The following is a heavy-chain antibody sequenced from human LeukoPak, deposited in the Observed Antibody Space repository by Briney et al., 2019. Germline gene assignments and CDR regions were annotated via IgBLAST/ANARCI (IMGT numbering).Heavy chain of an antibody. CDR2: ISGSGSNT. J-gene: IGHJ4*02. V-gene: IGHV3-23*01. CDR3: ARQCSITSCL. CDR1: GFTLSSYA. D-gene: IGHD2-2*01. Sequence: GGSLRLSCATSGFTLSSYAMRWVRQARRKGQEWVSAISGSGSNTYYADSVKGRFTISRDNSKNTLYLQMSSLRAEDTAVYYCARQCSITSCLWGQGTLVTVSS.